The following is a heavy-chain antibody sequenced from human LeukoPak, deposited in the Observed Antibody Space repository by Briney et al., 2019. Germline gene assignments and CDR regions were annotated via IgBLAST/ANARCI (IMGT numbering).Heavy chain of an antibody. J-gene: IGHJ4*02. V-gene: IGHV3-23*01. CDR3: AKVSYMYYYDSSGYYLPGYFDY. CDR1: GFTFSSYG. D-gene: IGHD3-22*01. Sequence: PGGTLRLSCAASGFTFSSYGMSWVRQAPGKGLEWVSAISGSGGSTYYADSVKGRFTISRDNSKNTLYLQMNSLRAEDTAVYYCAKVSYMYYYDSSGYYLPGYFDYWGQGTLVTVSS. CDR2: ISGSGGST.